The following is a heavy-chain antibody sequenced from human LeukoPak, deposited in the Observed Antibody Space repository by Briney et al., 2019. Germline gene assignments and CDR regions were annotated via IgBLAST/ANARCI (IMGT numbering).Heavy chain of an antibody. CDR1: GGTFSSYA. CDR3: ARTPRQDYFDY. CDR2: IIPIFGTA. J-gene: IGHJ4*02. V-gene: IGHV1-69*06. Sequence: SVKVSCKASGGTFSSYAISWVRQAPGQGLEWMGGIIPIFGTANYAQKFQGRVTITADKSTSTAYMELSSLRSDDTAVYYCARTPRQDYFDYWGQGTLVTVSS.